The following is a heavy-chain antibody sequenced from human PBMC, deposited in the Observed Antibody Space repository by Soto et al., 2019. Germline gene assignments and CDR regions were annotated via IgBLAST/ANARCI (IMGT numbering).Heavy chain of an antibody. CDR3: ARVGQQLVYFDY. Sequence: QVQLQESDPGLVKPSQTLSLTCTVSGGSITSGGFYWSWIRQRPGKGLEWIGYTHYRGSTYYNPSLKSRLTISVDTSKNQFSLDLSSVTAADTAVYYCARVGQQLVYFDYWGQGTLVTVSS. CDR1: GGSITSGGFY. J-gene: IGHJ4*02. V-gene: IGHV4-31*03. D-gene: IGHD6-13*01. CDR2: THYRGST.